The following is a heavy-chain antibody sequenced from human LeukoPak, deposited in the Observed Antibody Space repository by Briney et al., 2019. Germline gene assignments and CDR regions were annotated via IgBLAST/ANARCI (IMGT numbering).Heavy chain of an antibody. D-gene: IGHD1-1*01. CDR3: ARDAGTWGYGYNFDC. V-gene: IGHV3-30*03. J-gene: IGHJ4*02. Sequence: GMSLRLSCAASGFTFSSYGMHWVRQAPGKGLEWVAVMSFDGSNTHYADSVKGQFTVSRDNSKNTLYLQMTSLRADDTAVYYCARDAGTWGYGYNFDCWGQGTLVTVSS. CDR2: MSFDGSNT. CDR1: GFTFSSYG.